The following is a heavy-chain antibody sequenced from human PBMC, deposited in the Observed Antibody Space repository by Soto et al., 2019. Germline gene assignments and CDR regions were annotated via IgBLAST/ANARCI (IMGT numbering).Heavy chain of an antibody. D-gene: IGHD2-21*02. V-gene: IGHV4-4*02. CDR3: ARRGGGVVLTATTPFDY. Sequence: QVPLQESGPRLVRPSGTLSLTCTVSSGSISTANWWSWVRQPPGRGLEWIGEIYHSGGTNYNLSLRSRLILSVDKSKSQFSLRLSSVTAADTAMYYCARRGGGVVLTATTPFDYWGQGTLVTVSS. CDR1: SGSISTANW. CDR2: IYHSGGT. J-gene: IGHJ4*02.